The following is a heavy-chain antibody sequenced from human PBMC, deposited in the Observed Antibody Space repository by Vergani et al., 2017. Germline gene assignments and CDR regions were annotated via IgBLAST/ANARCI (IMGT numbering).Heavy chain of an antibody. CDR2: VSFRGDT. V-gene: IGHV4-59*02. CDR1: GASVNSYY. Sequence: QAKLQESGPGLVKPSETLSLTCTVSGASVNSYYWSWIRQPPGKGLEWMGYVSFRGDTLYDPSVKGRMTISLNTSSNQFSLYLTSVTAADTAVYYCASVTHSGQRADRWGQGILVTVTS. J-gene: IGHJ5*02. CDR3: ASVTHSGQRADR. D-gene: IGHD6-25*01.